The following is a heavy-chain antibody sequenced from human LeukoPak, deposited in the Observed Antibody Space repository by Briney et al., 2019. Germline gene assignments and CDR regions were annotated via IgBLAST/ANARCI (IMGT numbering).Heavy chain of an antibody. CDR3: ARHFPRDGYSGYDPDYFDY. CDR2: IYTSGST. D-gene: IGHD5-12*01. Sequence: SETLSLTCTVSGGSISSYYWSWIRQPPGKGLEWIGYIYTSGSTNYNPSLKSRVTISVDTSKNQFSLKLSSVTAADTAVYYCARHFPRDGYSGYDPDYFDYWGQVT. V-gene: IGHV4-4*09. J-gene: IGHJ4*02. CDR1: GGSISSYY.